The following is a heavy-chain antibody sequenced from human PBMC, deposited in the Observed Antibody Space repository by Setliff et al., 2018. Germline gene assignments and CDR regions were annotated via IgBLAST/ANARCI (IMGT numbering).Heavy chain of an antibody. CDR2: IYYRGDT. CDR3: ARTGTYRYFDY. V-gene: IGHV4-39*01. Sequence: PSETLSLTCTVSGASLSSGTYYWGWIRQPPGKGLEWIGRIYYRGDTYYNASLKGRLTISVNTAQNQFSLRLTSVTAAGTAVYYCARTGTYRYFDYWGQGALVTVSS. J-gene: IGHJ4*02. D-gene: IGHD1-1*01. CDR1: GASLSSGTYY.